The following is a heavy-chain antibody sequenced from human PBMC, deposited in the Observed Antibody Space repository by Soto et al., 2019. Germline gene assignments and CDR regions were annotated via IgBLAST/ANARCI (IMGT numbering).Heavy chain of an antibody. Sequence: PSQTLSLTCAISGDSVSSSSATWNWIRQPPSRGLEWLGRTYYRSKWYNDYAMFVKGRIVINPDTSANQFSLQLSSVTPEDTAVYFCGRVLTGTTLDSWGQGTPVTVSS. V-gene: IGHV6-1*01. CDR2: TYYRSKWYN. D-gene: IGHD1-7*01. J-gene: IGHJ4*02. CDR1: GDSVSSSSAT. CDR3: GRVLTGTTLDS.